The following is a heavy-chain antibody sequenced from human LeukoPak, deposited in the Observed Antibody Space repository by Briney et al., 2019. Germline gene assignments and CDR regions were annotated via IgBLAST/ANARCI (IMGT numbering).Heavy chain of an antibody. CDR2: ISAGGGST. CDR1: GFTFSSYA. J-gene: IGHJ4*02. D-gene: IGHD3-10*01. CDR3: AKEKYYGSD. V-gene: IGHV3-23*01. Sequence: PGGALRLSCAASGFTFSSYAMSWVRQAAGKGLEWVSSISAGGGSTNYADSVKGRFTISRENPKNTLYLQMNSLRAEDTAVYYCAKEKYYGSDWGQGTLVTVSS.